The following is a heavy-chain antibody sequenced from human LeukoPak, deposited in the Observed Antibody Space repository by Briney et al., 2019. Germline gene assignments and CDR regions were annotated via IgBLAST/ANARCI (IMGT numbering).Heavy chain of an antibody. CDR2: ISSSSSYI. CDR1: GFTFSSYS. V-gene: IGHV3-21*01. D-gene: IGHD6-13*01. CDR3: ATGGLYSTSWLAY. Sequence: PGGSLRLSCAASGFTFSSYSMNWVRQAPGKGLEWVSSISSSSSYIYYADSVKGRFTISRDNAKNSLYLQMNSLRAEDTAVYYCATGGLYSTSWLAYWGQGTLVTVSS. J-gene: IGHJ4*02.